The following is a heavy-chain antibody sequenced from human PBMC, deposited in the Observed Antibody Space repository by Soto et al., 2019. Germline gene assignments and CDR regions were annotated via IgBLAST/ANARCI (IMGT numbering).Heavy chain of an antibody. CDR1: GFTFSTYA. D-gene: IGHD3-3*02. V-gene: IGHV3-23*01. CDR3: AKAFLPGGNNFPFGF. CDR2: IVGGGGNT. J-gene: IGHJ4*02. Sequence: EVQLLESGGGWAQPGGSLRLSCIASGFTFSTYAMSWVRQAPGKGLEWVSVIVGGGGNTHYAVSVKGRFTISRDNSKNALVLQMNSLRAEDAAVYYCAKAFLPGGNNFPFGFWGQGALVTVSS.